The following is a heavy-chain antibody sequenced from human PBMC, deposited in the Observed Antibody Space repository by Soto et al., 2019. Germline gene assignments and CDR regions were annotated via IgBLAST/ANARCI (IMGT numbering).Heavy chain of an antibody. V-gene: IGHV1-69*06. CDR3: ASNFGVVSAGPGYEYYYGMDV. CDR2: VIPFPGTT. CDR1: GGTFSDYA. J-gene: IGHJ6*02. D-gene: IGHD3-3*01. Sequence: QVQLLQSGAEVKKPGSSVKVSCKASGGTFSDYAINWVRQAPGQGLEWVGGVIPFPGTTKYAQKFWGRVTITADKSTSTAYMELRSLTSDDTAVFYCASNFGVVSAGPGYEYYYGMDVWGQGTTVTVSS.